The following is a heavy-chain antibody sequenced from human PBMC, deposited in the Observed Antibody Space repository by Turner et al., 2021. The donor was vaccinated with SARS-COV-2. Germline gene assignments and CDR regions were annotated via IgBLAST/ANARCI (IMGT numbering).Heavy chain of an antibody. V-gene: IGHV1-2*02. D-gene: IGHD3-22*01. CDR3: ARLAPDSSGYLYVGAFDV. CDR2: LNPGNGDT. CDR1: GYSFSGYN. Sequence: QVQLVQSAPDVKKPGASVRVSCKASGYSFSGYNIHWVRQAPGQGLEWMGWLNPGNGDTDSAQKFQGRLTMTRDTSIRTAYMDLTRIKSDDTAIYYCARLAPDSSGYLYVGAFDVWGQGTRVTVFS. J-gene: IGHJ3*01.